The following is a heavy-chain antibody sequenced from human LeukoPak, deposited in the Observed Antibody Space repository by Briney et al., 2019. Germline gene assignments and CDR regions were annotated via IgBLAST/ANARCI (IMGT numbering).Heavy chain of an antibody. CDR3: VKNSGWYCLDY. V-gene: IGHV3-7*03. CDR1: GFTFSSYA. Sequence: PGGSLRLSCAASGFTFSSYAMHWVRQAPGKGLERVADINGDGSHSYCVDSVKGRFTLSRDNAKNSLFLQMDSLRAEDTAVYYCVKNSGWYCLDYWGQGTLVTVSS. D-gene: IGHD6-13*01. CDR2: INGDGSHS. J-gene: IGHJ4*02.